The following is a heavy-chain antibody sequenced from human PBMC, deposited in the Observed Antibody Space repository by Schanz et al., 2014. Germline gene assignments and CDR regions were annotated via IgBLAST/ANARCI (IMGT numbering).Heavy chain of an antibody. CDR2: IYHSGNT. J-gene: IGHJ6*02. V-gene: IGHV4-34*02. Sequence: QVQLQQWGAGLLKPSETLSLTCAVYGGSFSSNYWSWIRQPPGKGLEWIGEIYHSGNTNYNASLKSRVAISVDKPKNQFSLKVRSVTAADTAVYDCARDALRGATGGYGMDVWGQGTTVTVSS. D-gene: IGHD2-8*02. CDR3: ARDALRGATGGYGMDV. CDR1: GGSFSSNY.